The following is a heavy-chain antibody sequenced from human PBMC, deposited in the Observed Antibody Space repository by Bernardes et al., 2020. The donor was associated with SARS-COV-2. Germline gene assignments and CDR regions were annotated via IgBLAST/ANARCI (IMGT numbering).Heavy chain of an antibody. CDR2: ISGPGRT. CDR3: ARRRYGDFGVDV. D-gene: IGHD4-17*01. Sequence: GGSLRLSCEASGFTFSTYAMSWVRQAPGKGLEWVSDISGPGRTYYADSVKGRVTISADKSVNTAYLQWSSLKASDTAIYYCARRRYGDFGVDVWGQGTTVTVSS. V-gene: IGHV3-23*01. J-gene: IGHJ6*02. CDR1: GFTFSTYA.